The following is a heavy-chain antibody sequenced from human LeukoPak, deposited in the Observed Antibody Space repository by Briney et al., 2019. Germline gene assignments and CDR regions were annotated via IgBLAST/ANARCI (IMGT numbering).Heavy chain of an antibody. CDR2: INWNGGST. CDR1: GFTFDDYG. V-gene: IGHV3-20*04. J-gene: IGHJ4*02. D-gene: IGHD3-3*01. CDR3: ARDRLETHFDY. Sequence: GGSLRLSCAVSGFTFDDYGMSWVRQAPGKGLEWVSGINWNGGSTGYADSVKGRFTISRDNAKNSLYLQMNSLRAEDTALYYCARDRLETHFDYWGQGTLVTVSS.